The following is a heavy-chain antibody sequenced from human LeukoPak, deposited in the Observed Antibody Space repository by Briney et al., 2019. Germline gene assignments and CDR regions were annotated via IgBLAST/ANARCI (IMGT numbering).Heavy chain of an antibody. V-gene: IGHV1-2*02. CDR2: INPNSGGT. Sequence: ASVKVSCKASGYTFTGYYMHWVRQAPGQGLEWMGWINPNSGGTNYAQKFQGRGTMIRETSISTAYMELSRLRSDDTAVYYCATSRGYCSSTSCRDDYYFDYWGQGTLVTVSS. CDR3: ATSRGYCSSTSCRDDYYFDY. D-gene: IGHD2-2*01. J-gene: IGHJ4*02. CDR1: GYTFTGYY.